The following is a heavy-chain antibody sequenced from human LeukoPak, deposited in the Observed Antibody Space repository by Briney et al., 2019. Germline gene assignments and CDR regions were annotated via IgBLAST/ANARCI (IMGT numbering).Heavy chain of an antibody. D-gene: IGHD6-13*01. CDR1: GYTFTGYY. J-gene: IGHJ3*02. V-gene: IGHV1-2*02. CDR2: INPNSGGT. Sequence: GASVKVSCKASGYTFTGYYMHWVRQAPGQGLEWMGWINPNSGGTNYAQKFQGRVTMTRDTSISTAYMELSRLRSDDTAVYYCARDSYSSSWFHAFDIWGQGTMVTVSS. CDR3: ARDSYSSSWFHAFDI.